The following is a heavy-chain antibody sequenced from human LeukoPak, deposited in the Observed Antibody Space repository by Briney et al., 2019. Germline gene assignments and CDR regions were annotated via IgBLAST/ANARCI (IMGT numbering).Heavy chain of an antibody. CDR2: ISGSGGST. D-gene: IGHD5-12*01. CDR3: AKDFGGYDSDYFDY. J-gene: IGHJ4*02. Sequence: GGSLRLSCAASGFTFSSYAMSWVRQAPGKGPEWVSAISGSGGSTYYADSVKSRFTISRDNSKNTLYLQMNSLRAEDTAVYYGAKDFGGYDSDYFDYWGQGTLVTVSS. V-gene: IGHV3-23*01. CDR1: GFTFSSYA.